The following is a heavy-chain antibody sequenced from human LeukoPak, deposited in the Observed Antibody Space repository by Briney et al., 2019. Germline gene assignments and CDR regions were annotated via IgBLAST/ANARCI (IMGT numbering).Heavy chain of an antibody. J-gene: IGHJ2*01. V-gene: IGHV1-2*02. D-gene: IGHD2-21*02. Sequence: ASVKVSCKASGYTFTGYYMHWVRQAPGQGLEWMGWINPNSGGTNYAQKFQGRVTMTRDMSTSTVYMELSSLRSEDTAVYYCARVEVTASYWYFDLWGRGTLVTVSS. CDR2: INPNSGGT. CDR3: ARVEVTASYWYFDL. CDR1: GYTFTGYY.